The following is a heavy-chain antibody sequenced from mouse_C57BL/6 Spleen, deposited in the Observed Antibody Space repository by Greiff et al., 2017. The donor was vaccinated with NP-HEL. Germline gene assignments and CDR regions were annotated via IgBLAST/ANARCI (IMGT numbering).Heavy chain of an antibody. CDR3: ARSSDTDY. CDR1: GYTFTDYY. Sequence: EVQLQQSGPELVKPGASVKISCKASGYTFTDYYMNWVKQSPGQRLEWIGVINPNNGSTSYNQKFKGKATLTVDTSSSTAYMKLRSLTSEDSAVYYCARSSDTDYWGQGTTVTVSS. V-gene: IGHV1-26*01. CDR2: INPNNGST. J-gene: IGHJ4*01.